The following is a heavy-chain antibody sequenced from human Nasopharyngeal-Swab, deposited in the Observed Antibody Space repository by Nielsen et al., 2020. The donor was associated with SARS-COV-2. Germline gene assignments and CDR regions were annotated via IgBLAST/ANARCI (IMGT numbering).Heavy chain of an antibody. J-gene: IGHJ3*02. CDR3: ARDSIVTAMAFDI. V-gene: IGHV4-59*01. D-gene: IGHD6-25*01. CDR1: GGSISSYY. CDR2: IYYSGST. Sequence: GSLRLSCTVSGGSISSYYWSWIRQPPGKGLEWIGYIYYSGSTNYNPSLKSRVTISVDTSKNQFSLKLSSVTAADTAVYYCARDSIVTAMAFDIWGQGTMVTVSS.